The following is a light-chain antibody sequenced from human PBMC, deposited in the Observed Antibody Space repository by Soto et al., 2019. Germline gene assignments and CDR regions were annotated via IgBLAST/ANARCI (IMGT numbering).Light chain of an antibody. J-gene: IGKJ4*01. CDR1: QGISTF. CDR2: AAS. Sequence: DIQMTQSPSSLSTSVGDRVTITCRASQGISTFLNWYQQKPGKAPRLLIHAASRLQSGVPARFSGSGAETDFTLTITSLQPEDFGIYYCQQANSFPLTVGGGTKVDIK. V-gene: IGKV1-39*01. CDR3: QQANSFPLT.